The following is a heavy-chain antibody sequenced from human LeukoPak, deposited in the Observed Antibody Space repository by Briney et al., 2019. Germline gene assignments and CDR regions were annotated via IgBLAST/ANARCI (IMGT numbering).Heavy chain of an antibody. J-gene: IGHJ5*02. CDR3: ARHIRYFDWPESPNWFDP. Sequence: SETLSLTCTVSGGSISSYYWSWIRQPPGKGLEWIGYIYYSGSTNYNPSLKSRVTISVDTSKNQFSLKLSSVTAADTAVYYCARHIRYFDWPESPNWFDPWGQGTLVTVSS. D-gene: IGHD3-9*01. CDR2: IYYSGST. V-gene: IGHV4-59*08. CDR1: GGSISSYY.